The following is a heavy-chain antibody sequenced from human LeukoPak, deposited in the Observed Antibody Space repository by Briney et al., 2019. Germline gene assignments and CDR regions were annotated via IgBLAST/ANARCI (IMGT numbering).Heavy chain of an antibody. D-gene: IGHD3-10*01. J-gene: IGHJ6*02. Sequence: SETLSLTCTVSVGSISSYYWSWIRQPPGKGLEWIGYIYYSGSTNYNPSLKSRVTISVDTSKNQFSLKLSSVTAADTAVYYCARGWWFEEFARAWDVWGQGTTVTVSS. CDR3: ARGWWFEEFARAWDV. CDR1: VGSISSYY. CDR2: IYYSGST. V-gene: IGHV4-59*01.